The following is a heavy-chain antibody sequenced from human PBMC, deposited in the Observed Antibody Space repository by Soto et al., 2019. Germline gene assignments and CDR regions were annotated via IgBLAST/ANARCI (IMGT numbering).Heavy chain of an antibody. CDR3: AREGASAFGMDV. J-gene: IGHJ6*02. V-gene: IGHV4-4*07. CDR1: GCSIRSYY. D-gene: IGHD1-26*01. CDR2: IYTSGTT. Sequence: WETLSLTCTASGCSIRSYYWSWIRQPAGKALEWVGRIYTSGTTNYNPSLKSRVTILLDTSKNQFSLKLSSVPGADTAVYYCAREGASAFGMDVWGQGTTVPVS.